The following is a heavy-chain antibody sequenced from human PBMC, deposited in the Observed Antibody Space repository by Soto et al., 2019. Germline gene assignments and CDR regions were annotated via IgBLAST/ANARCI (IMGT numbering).Heavy chain of an antibody. J-gene: IGHJ6*03. D-gene: IGHD6-13*01. CDR2: IYSGGST. CDR3: ARAFRSSWTDYYYYYMDV. Sequence: PGCSLRLSGAASGFTVSSNYMSWVRQAPGKGLEWVSVIYSGGSTYYADSVKGRFTISRHNSKNTLYLQMNSLRAEDTAVYYCARAFRSSWTDYYYYYMDVWGKGTTVTVSS. V-gene: IGHV3-53*04. CDR1: GFTVSSNY.